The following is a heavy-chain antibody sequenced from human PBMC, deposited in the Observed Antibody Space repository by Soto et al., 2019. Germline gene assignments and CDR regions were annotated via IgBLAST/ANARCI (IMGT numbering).Heavy chain of an antibody. V-gene: IGHV1-69*13. CDR2: IVPIYRTA. Sequence: SVKVSCKASGGTFSSYRFNWVRQARGQGLEWLGGIVPIYRTADYAQKFQGRVTITADESTRTAYMELSSLKSQDTALYYCARDSGAKLSSSWGQGTLVTVSS. CDR3: ARDSGAKLSSS. CDR1: GGTFSSYR. J-gene: IGHJ4*02. D-gene: IGHD6-13*01.